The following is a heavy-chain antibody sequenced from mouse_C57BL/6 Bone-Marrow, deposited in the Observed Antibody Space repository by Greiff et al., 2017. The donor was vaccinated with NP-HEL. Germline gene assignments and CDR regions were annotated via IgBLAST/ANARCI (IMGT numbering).Heavy chain of an antibody. D-gene: IGHD2-4*01. CDR1: GFTFTDYY. CDR2: IRNKANGYTT. CDR3: ARSYDYDGGSAWFAY. Sequence: DVKLVESGGGLVQPGGSLSLSCAASGFTFTDYYMSWVRQPPGKALEWLGFIRNKANGYTTEYSASVKGRFTISRDNSQSILYLQMNALRAEDSATYYCARSYDYDGGSAWFAYWGQGTLVTVSA. V-gene: IGHV7-3*01. J-gene: IGHJ3*01.